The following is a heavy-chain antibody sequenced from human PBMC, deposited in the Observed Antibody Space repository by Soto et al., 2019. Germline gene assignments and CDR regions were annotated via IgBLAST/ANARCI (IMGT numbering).Heavy chain of an antibody. CDR1: GGRFSNYF. V-gene: IGHV4-34*01. CDR2: INHSGDT. D-gene: IGHD3-22*01. Sequence: SETLSITCAASGGRFSNYFWAWIRQAPGKGLEWIGEINHSGDTHFDPSQESRVTMSVDTSKNQISLKLRSVTAADTAVYYCAGPPHDTHGSGGQGTLFTASS. CDR3: AGPPHDTHGS. J-gene: IGHJ4*02.